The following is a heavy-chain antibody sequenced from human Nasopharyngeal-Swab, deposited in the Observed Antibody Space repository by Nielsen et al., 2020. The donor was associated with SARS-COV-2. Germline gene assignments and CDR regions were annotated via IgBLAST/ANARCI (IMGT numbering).Heavy chain of an antibody. CDR1: GYTFTSYY. V-gene: IGHV1-46*01. CDR3: GRGAGSYQTYNWFDP. J-gene: IGHJ5*01. D-gene: IGHD1-26*01. Sequence: ASVKVSCKASGYTFTSYYMHWVRQAPGQGLEWMGIINPGGGSTSYAQKFQGRVTMTRDTSTNTVYMELSSLRSEDTAVYYCGRGAGSYQTYNWFDPWGQGNLVNVSS. CDR2: INPGGGST.